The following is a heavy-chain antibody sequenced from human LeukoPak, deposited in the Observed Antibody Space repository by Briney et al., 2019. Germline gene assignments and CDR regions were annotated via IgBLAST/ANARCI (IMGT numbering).Heavy chain of an antibody. V-gene: IGHV4-59*01. D-gene: IGHD4-23*01. CDR2: IHYNGDT. Sequence: PSETLSLTCSVSGGFISTSYLSWIRQPPGKGLEWLGYIHYNGDTHYNPSLESHVTASVDRSKNQFSLRLTSVTAADTAVYYCARDGRVVTPGYYYYGMDVWGQGTTVTVSS. CDR1: GGFISTSY. J-gene: IGHJ6*02. CDR3: ARDGRVVTPGYYYYGMDV.